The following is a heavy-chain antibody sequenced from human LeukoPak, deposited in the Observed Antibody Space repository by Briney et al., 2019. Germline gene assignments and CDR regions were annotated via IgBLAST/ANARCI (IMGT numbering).Heavy chain of an antibody. CDR1: GGTFSSYA. J-gene: IGHJ4*02. D-gene: IGHD4-17*01. CDR3: ARNYGDYDPHYFDY. Sequence: SVKVSCKASGGTFSSYAISWVRQAPGQGLERMGRIIPILGVANYAQKFQGRVTITADKSTSTAYMELSSLRSEDTAVYYCARNYGDYDPHYFDYWGQGTLVTVSS. CDR2: IIPILGVA. V-gene: IGHV1-69*04.